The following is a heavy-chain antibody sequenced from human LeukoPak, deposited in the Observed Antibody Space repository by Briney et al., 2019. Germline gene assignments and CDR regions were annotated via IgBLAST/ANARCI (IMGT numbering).Heavy chain of an antibody. CDR3: AKGPQDYDFWSGYH. V-gene: IGHV3-23*01. D-gene: IGHD3-3*01. J-gene: IGHJ4*02. CDR1: GFTFSIYA. CDR2: ISGSGGST. Sequence: GGSLRLSCAASGFTFSIYAMSWVRQAPGKGLEWVSAISGSGGSTYYADSVKGRFTISRDNSKNTLYLQMNSLRAEDTAVYYCAKGPQDYDFWSGYHWGQGTLVTVSS.